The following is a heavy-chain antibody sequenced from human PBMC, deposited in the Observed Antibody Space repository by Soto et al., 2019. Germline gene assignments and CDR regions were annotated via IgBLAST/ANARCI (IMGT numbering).Heavy chain of an antibody. CDR1: GFTFNSYA. CDR2: ISGGGGT. J-gene: IGHJ2*01. V-gene: IGHV3-23*01. CDR3: AKEPVGPDWYFDL. Sequence: PGGSLRLSCAASGFTFNSYAMNWVRQAPGKGLEWVSSISGGGGTHYADSVKGRFTVSRDNSKNTLYLQMNSLRAEDTAVYNCAKEPVGPDWYFDLWGRGTLDTVSS.